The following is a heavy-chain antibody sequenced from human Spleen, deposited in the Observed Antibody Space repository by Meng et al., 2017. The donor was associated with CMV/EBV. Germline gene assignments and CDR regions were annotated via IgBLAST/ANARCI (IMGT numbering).Heavy chain of an antibody. J-gene: IGHJ6*02. CDR2: INPNSGGT. V-gene: IGHV1-2*02. Sequence: ASVKVSCKASGYTFTGYYMHWVRQAPGQGLEWMGWINPNSGGTNYAQKLQGRVTITRDTSISTAYMELSRLRSDDTAVYYCAREYDSSGNYGMDVWGQGTTVTVSS. D-gene: IGHD3-22*01. CDR3: AREYDSSGNYGMDV. CDR1: GYTFTGYY.